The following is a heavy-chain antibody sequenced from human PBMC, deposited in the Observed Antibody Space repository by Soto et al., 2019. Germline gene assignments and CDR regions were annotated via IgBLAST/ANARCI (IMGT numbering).Heavy chain of an antibody. CDR1: GGSIRSGGYY. V-gene: IGHV4-31*03. CDR2: IYYSGNT. J-gene: IGHJ2*01. CDR3: ARESSYTSAGYCDL. Sequence: QVQLQESGPGLVKPSQTLSLTCTVSGGSIRSGGYYWSWIRQHPGKGLEGIGYIYYSGNTYYNPSLKSRVSISVDTSTNQFSLKLTSVTAADTAVYYCARESSYTSAGYCDLRGRGTLVTVAS. D-gene: IGHD2-15*01.